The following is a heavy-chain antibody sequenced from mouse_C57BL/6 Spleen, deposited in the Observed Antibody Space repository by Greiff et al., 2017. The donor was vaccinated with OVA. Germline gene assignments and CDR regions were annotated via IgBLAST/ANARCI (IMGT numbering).Heavy chain of an antibody. CDR1: GFNIKDDY. J-gene: IGHJ3*01. D-gene: IGHD1-1*01. Sequence: EVKLLESGAELVRPGASVKLSCTASGFNIKDDYMHWVKQRPEQGLEWIGWIDPENGDTEYASKFQGKATITADTSSNTAYLQLSSLTSEDTAVYYCTTLYGVFAYWGQGTLVTVSA. CDR3: TTLYGVFAY. V-gene: IGHV14-4*01. CDR2: IDPENGDT.